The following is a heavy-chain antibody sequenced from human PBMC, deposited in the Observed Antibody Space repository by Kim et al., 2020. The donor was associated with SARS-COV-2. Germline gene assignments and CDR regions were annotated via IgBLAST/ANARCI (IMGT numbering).Heavy chain of an antibody. V-gene: IGHV3-48*02. Sequence: YYADSVKGRFTISRDNAKNSLYLQMNSLRDEDTALYYCARDSGSAGADDYWGQGTQVTVSS. D-gene: IGHD6-13*01. CDR3: ARDSGSAGADDY. J-gene: IGHJ4*02.